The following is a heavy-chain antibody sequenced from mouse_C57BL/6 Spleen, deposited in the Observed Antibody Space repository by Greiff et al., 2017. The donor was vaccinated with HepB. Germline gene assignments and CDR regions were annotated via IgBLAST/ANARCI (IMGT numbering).Heavy chain of an antibody. J-gene: IGHJ4*01. CDR3: AMRGNYFFYAMDY. V-gene: IGHV5-17*01. D-gene: IGHD2-1*01. Sequence: EVKLVESGGGLVKPGGSLKLSCAASGFTFNDYGMHWVRQAPEKGLEWVAYISSSSSTIYYADTVKGLFTFSSDNAKNTLFLQMTSLRSDDTAMYYFAMRGNYFFYAMDYWGQGTSVTVSS. CDR2: ISSSSSTI. CDR1: GFTFNDYG.